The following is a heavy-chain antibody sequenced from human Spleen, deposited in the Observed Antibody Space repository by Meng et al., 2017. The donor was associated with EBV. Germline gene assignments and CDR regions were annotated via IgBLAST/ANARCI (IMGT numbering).Heavy chain of an antibody. CDR2: IHGGGTT. CDR1: GFTVSNIY. V-gene: IGHV3-53*01. D-gene: IGHD5-18*01. CDR3: ARRDTLDY. Sequence: EVQLVESGGGLMQPGGSLKLSCAASGFTVSNIYMNWVRQAPGKGLEWVSVIHGGGTTYYAESVKGRFTISRDNSKNTLYLQMDSLRVEDTAVYYCARRDTLDYWGLGTLVTVSS. J-gene: IGHJ4*02.